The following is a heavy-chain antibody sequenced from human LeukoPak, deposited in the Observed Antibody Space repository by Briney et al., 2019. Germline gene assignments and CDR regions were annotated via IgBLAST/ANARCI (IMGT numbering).Heavy chain of an antibody. D-gene: IGHD3-10*01. CDR3: AKDFTSWFTGGFDY. V-gene: IGHV3-23*01. J-gene: IGHJ4*02. CDR2: ITGSGSTT. CDR1: GFSSFA. Sequence: GGSLRLSCAASGFSSFAMNWVRQAPGKGLEWVSSITGSGSTTYYTDSVNGPFIIYRDISKNTLYLQMNGLRAEDTAVYYCAKDFTSWFTGGFDYWGQGTLVTVSS.